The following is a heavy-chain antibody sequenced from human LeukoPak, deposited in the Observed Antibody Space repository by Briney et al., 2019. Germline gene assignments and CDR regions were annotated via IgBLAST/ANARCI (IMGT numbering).Heavy chain of an antibody. CDR3: AKDRCSNGIGCYYYYMDV. Sequence: GGTLRLSCAASGFTFSSHALNWVRQAPGKGLEWVSVISGSGGSTYYAHSVKGRFRISRDSSKNILYLQMNSLRAEDTAVYYCAKDRCSNGIGCYYYYMDVWGKGTTVTISS. CDR2: ISGSGGST. V-gene: IGHV3-23*01. D-gene: IGHD2-8*01. J-gene: IGHJ6*03. CDR1: GFTFSSHA.